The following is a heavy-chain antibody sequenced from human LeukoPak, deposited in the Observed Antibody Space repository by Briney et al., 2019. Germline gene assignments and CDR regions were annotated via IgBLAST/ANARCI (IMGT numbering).Heavy chain of an antibody. D-gene: IGHD3-10*01. CDR3: ARNNYYGSGSYPLYYFDC. CDR2: ISTSGSSI. Sequence: GGSLRLSCAASGFTFSAYEMNWVRQAPGKGLEWVSYISTSGSSIYYADSVKGRLTISRDNAKNSLYLQMNSLRAEDTAVYYCARNNYYGSGSYPLYYFDCWGQGTLVTVSS. V-gene: IGHV3-48*03. J-gene: IGHJ4*02. CDR1: GFTFSAYE.